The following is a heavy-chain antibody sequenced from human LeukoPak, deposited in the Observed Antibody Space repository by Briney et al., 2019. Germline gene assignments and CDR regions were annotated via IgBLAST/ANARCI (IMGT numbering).Heavy chain of an antibody. V-gene: IGHV1-18*01. Sequence: ASVKVSCKASGYTFTSYGISWVRQAPGQGLEWMGWISAYNGNTNYAQKLQGRVTMTTDTSTSTAYMELRSLRSDDTAVYYCARAVSYGDYEDWFDPWGQGTLVTVSS. D-gene: IGHD4-17*01. CDR1: GYTFTSYG. CDR2: ISAYNGNT. CDR3: ARAVSYGDYEDWFDP. J-gene: IGHJ5*02.